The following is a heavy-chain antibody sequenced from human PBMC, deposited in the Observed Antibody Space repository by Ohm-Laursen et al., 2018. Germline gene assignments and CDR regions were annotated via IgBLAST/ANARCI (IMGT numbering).Heavy chain of an antibody. V-gene: IGHV3-30*18. Sequence: SLRHSCAASGFTFSNRGMHWVRQTPGKGLEWVAVFSYDGSDKHYADSVKGRFTISRDNSKNTLDLQMNSLRPEDTAVYYCVKESSTGYYRTADYWGQGTLVTVSS. J-gene: IGHJ4*02. CDR1: GFTFSNRG. CDR2: FSYDGSDK. CDR3: VKESSTGYYRTADY. D-gene: IGHD3-9*01.